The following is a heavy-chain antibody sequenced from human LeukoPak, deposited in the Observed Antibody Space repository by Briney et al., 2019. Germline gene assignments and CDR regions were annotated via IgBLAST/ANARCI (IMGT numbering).Heavy chain of an antibody. CDR2: ISSSARNI. CDR3: ARDFDDNHGSGAFDI. J-gene: IGHJ3*02. CDR1: GFAFSSYT. Sequence: GGSLRLSCAASGFAFSSYTMNWVRQAPGKGLEWVSCISSSARNIYYASSVKGRFTISGDNAKNSVYLQLNSLRAEDTAVYFCARDFDDNHGSGAFDIWGQGTMVTVSS. D-gene: IGHD3-10*01. V-gene: IGHV3-21*01.